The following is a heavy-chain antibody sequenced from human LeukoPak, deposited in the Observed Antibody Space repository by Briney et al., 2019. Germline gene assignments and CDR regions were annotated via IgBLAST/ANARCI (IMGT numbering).Heavy chain of an antibody. D-gene: IGHD2-21*01. Sequence: ASMKVSSKASGFTFTSFAIQWVRQARGQRLEWIGWIVVGTGNTKYAQKFQGRVTITRDMSTSTAYMELNSLRSEDSAVYYCAADVIPGPKGFDPWGQGTLVTVSS. CDR3: AADVIPGPKGFDP. CDR1: GFTFTSFA. CDR2: IVVGTGNT. V-gene: IGHV1-58*02. J-gene: IGHJ5*02.